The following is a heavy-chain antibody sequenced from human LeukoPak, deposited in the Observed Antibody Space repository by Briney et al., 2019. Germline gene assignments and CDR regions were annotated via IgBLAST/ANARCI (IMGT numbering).Heavy chain of an antibody. Sequence: PGGSLRLSCAASGFTFSSYAMSWIRQPPGKGLEWIGTIYYSGNTYYNPSLQSRVTISVDTSKNQFSLKLSSVTAADTAVYYCARDNRVWGYSYGYGANFDYWGQGTLVTVSS. CDR1: GFTFSSYA. V-gene: IGHV4-39*07. D-gene: IGHD5-18*01. J-gene: IGHJ4*02. CDR2: IYYSGNT. CDR3: ARDNRVWGYSYGYGANFDY.